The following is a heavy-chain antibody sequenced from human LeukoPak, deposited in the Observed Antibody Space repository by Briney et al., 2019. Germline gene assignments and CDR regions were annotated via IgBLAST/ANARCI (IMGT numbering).Heavy chain of an antibody. CDR1: GFTFSSYS. J-gene: IGHJ4*02. CDR2: IRSSSSTI. CDR3: ARVQSDYDFWSGYRPYFDY. V-gene: IGHV3-48*01. D-gene: IGHD3-3*01. Sequence: GGSLRLSCAASGFTFSSYSMNWVRQAPGKGLEWVSYIRSSSSTIYYADSVKGRFTISRDNAKNSLYLQMNSLRAEDTAVYYCARVQSDYDFWSGYRPYFDYWGQGTLVTVSS.